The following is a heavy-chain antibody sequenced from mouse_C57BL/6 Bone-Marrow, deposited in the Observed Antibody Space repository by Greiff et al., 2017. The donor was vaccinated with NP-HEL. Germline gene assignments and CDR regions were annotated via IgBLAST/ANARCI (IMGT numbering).Heavy chain of an antibody. D-gene: IGHD2-2*01. J-gene: IGHJ2*01. CDR2: IYPGSGST. Sequence: QVQLQQPGAELVKPGASVKMSCKASGYTFTSYWITWVKQRPGQGLEWIGEIYPGSGSTNYNEKFKSKATLTVDTSSSTAYMQLSSLTSEDSAVYYCAREKGLRIYDCDGWGQGTTLTVS. V-gene: IGHV1-55*01. CDR1: GYTFTSYW. CDR3: AREKGLRIYDCDG.